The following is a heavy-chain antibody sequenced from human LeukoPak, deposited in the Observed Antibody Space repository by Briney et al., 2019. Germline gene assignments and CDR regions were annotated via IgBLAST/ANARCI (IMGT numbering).Heavy chain of an antibody. V-gene: IGHV4-61*02. CDR2: ICSSGST. J-gene: IGHJ4*02. D-gene: IGHD3-16*02. CDR3: AREGSEFVWGTYRYPDY. Sequence: SETLSLTCIVSGGSINSGNYCWSWIRQSAGKGLEWIGRICSSGSTNYNPSLKSRVTISVDTSKNQFSLKLISVTAADTAVYYCAREGSEFVWGTYRYPDYWGQGTLVTVFS. CDR1: GGSINSGNYC.